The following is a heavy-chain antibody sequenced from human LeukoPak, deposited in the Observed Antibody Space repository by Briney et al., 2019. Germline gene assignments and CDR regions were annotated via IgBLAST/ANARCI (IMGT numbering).Heavy chain of an antibody. J-gene: IGHJ6*03. V-gene: IGHV3-30*04. CDR1: GFTFSSYA. CDR2: ISYDGSNK. D-gene: IGHD1-26*01. Sequence: PGRSLRLSCAASGFTFSSYAMHWVRQAPGKGLEWVAVISYDGSNKYYADSVKGRFTISRDNSKNTLYLQMNSLRAEDTAVYYCAGSGGANYYYYMDVWGKGTTVTVSS. CDR3: AGSGGANYYYYMDV.